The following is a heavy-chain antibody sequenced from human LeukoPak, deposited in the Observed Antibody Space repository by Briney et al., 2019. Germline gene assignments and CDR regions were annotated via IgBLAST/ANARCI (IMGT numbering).Heavy chain of an antibody. V-gene: IGHV3-74*01. Sequence: GSLRLSYAASGFTFSSYWMHWVRQAPGKGLVWVSRINSDGSSTSYADSVKGRFTISRDNAKNTLYLQMNSLRAEDTAVYYCARVFEDFSFRREFFDYWGQGTLVTVSS. J-gene: IGHJ4*02. CDR1: GFTFSSYW. CDR2: INSDGSST. CDR3: ARVFEDFSFRREFFDY. D-gene: IGHD3-10*01.